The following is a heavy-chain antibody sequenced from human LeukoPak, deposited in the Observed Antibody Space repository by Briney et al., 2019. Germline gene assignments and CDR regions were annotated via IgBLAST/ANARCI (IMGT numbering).Heavy chain of an antibody. V-gene: IGHV4-30-2*01. D-gene: IGHD2-15*01. Sequence: PSETLSLTCAVSGGSISSGGYSWSWIRQPPGKGLEWIGYIYHSGSTYYNPSLKSRVTISVDRSKNQYSLKLSSMTAADTAVYYCARGYCSGGSCYPFDYWGQGTQVTVSS. J-gene: IGHJ4*02. CDR1: GGSISSGGYS. CDR3: ARGYCSGGSCYPFDY. CDR2: IYHSGST.